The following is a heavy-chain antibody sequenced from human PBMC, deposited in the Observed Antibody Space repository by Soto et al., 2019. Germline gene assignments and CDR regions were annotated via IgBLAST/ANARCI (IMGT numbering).Heavy chain of an antibody. Sequence: ASVKVSCKASGYPFTTYGISWLRQAPGQGLEWMGWITPYNGNRKYAQKFQGRVTMTTDTSTSTAYMELRSLRSDDTAVYYCAKVGGRRIFGWFDPWGQGTLVTAPQ. D-gene: IGHD2-15*01. J-gene: IGHJ5*02. CDR1: GYPFTTYG. CDR2: ITPYNGNR. CDR3: AKVGGRRIFGWFDP. V-gene: IGHV1-18*01.